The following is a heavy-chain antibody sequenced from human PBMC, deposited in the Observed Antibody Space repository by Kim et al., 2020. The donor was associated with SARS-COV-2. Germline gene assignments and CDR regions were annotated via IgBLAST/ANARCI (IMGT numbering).Heavy chain of an antibody. CDR3: TAATMEN. J-gene: IGHJ4*02. V-gene: IGHV3-15*01. CDR2: DGGQP. Sequence: DGGQPDYAAPVKGRFTISRDDSKNTLYLQMNSLKTEDTALYYCTAATMENWGQGTLVTVSS. D-gene: IGHD3-10*01.